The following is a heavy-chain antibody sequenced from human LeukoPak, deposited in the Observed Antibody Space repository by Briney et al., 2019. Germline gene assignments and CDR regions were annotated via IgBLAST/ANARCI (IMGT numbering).Heavy chain of an antibody. D-gene: IGHD3-22*01. CDR3: ARHMGNGDDSVGYPFDV. CDR1: GGSISSYY. Sequence: SETLSLTCTVSGGSISSYYWSWIRQPPGKGLEWIGSIYYSGSTYYNPSLKSRVTISVDTSKNQFSLKLSSVTAADTALYFCARHMGNGDDSVGYPFDVWGQGMQVTVSS. J-gene: IGHJ4*02. V-gene: IGHV4-39*01. CDR2: IYYSGST.